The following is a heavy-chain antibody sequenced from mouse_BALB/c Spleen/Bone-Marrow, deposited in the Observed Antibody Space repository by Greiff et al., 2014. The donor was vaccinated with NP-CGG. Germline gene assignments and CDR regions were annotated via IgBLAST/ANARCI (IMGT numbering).Heavy chain of an antibody. Sequence: VQLQQSGAELVRPGTSVKMSCKAAGYTFTNYWIGWVKQRPGHGFEWIGDIYPGGGYTNYNEKFKGKATLTADTSSSTAYMQLSSLTSEDSAIYYCARGYGSSSYDTDYWGQGTSVTVSS. J-gene: IGHJ4*01. V-gene: IGHV1-63*02. CDR3: ARGYGSSSYDTDY. D-gene: IGHD1-1*01. CDR1: GYTFTNYW. CDR2: IYPGGGYT.